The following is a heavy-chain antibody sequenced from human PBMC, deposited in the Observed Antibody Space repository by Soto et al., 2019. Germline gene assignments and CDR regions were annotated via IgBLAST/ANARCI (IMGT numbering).Heavy chain of an antibody. CDR1: GGSFSGYY. CDR3: ARGETQQQRDY. Sequence: SETLSLTCAVYGGSFSGYYWTWIRQPPGTGLEWIGEIYHSGSTKYNPSLKSRVIISVDKSKNQFSLNLISVTDADTAVYYCARGETQQQRDYWGQGTLVTVSS. J-gene: IGHJ4*02. D-gene: IGHD6-13*01. CDR2: IYHSGST. V-gene: IGHV4-34*01.